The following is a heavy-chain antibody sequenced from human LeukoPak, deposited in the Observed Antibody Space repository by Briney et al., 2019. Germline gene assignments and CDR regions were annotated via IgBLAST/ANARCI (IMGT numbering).Heavy chain of an antibody. V-gene: IGHV3-23*01. Sequence: PGGSLRLSCAASGLTFSSYAMSWVRQAPGKGLEWVSAISGSGGSTYYADSVKGRFTISRDNSKNTLYLQMNSLRAEDTAVYYCAKDGYSSGWSYYFDYWGQGTLVTVSS. CDR3: AKDGYSSGWSYYFDY. D-gene: IGHD6-19*01. J-gene: IGHJ4*02. CDR1: GLTFSSYA. CDR2: ISGSGGST.